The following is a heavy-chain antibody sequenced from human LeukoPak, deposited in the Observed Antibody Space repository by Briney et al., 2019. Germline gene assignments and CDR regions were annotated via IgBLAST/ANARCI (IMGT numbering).Heavy chain of an antibody. D-gene: IGHD6-19*01. Sequence: PGGSLRLSCAASGFIFSNYAIHWVRQAPGKGLEWVAVISYDGSNKYYADSVKGRFTISRDNSKNTLYLQMNSLRAEDTAVYYCARSRTRWLVVDYWGQGTLVTVSS. CDR3: ARSRTRWLVVDY. CDR1: GFIFSNYA. J-gene: IGHJ4*02. V-gene: IGHV3-30-3*01. CDR2: ISYDGSNK.